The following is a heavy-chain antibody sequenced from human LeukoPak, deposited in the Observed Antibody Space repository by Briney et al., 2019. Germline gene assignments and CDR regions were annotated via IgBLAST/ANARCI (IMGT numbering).Heavy chain of an antibody. Sequence: SETLSLTCTVSGGSICNYHWSWIRQPAGKGLEWIAQIHSSGSTNYNPPLKSRVSISIDTTEDQVSLTIRSVTAADTAFYYCARRDINSGWSFDDWGQGILVTVSS. CDR1: GGSICNYH. J-gene: IGHJ4*02. D-gene: IGHD5-12*01. CDR3: ARRDINSGWSFDD. CDR2: IHSSGST. V-gene: IGHV4-4*07.